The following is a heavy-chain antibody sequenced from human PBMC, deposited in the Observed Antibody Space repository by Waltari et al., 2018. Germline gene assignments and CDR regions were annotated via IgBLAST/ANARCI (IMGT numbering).Heavy chain of an antibody. CDR3: ARRRVGATNRYAFDI. D-gene: IGHD1-26*01. V-gene: IGHV4-31*01. J-gene: IGHJ3*02. CDR1: GGSINSGGYY. Sequence: QVQLQESGPGLVKPSQTLSLTCTVSGGSINSGGYYWSWIRQHPGKGLEWIGYIYHSGSTYYNPSFQGQVTISADKSISTAYLQWSSLKASDTAMYYCARRRVGATNRYAFDIWGQGTMVTVSS. CDR2: IYHSGST.